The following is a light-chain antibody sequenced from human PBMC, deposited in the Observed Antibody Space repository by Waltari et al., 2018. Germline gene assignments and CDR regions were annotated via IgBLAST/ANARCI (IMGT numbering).Light chain of an antibody. CDR1: ALPKQY. Sequence: SYELTQPPSVSVSPGQTARIPCSGAALPKQYAHGYQQKPGQAPVLVIYKDSERPSGVPERFSGSSSERTVTLTISGVQAEDEADYYCQSADSSGTYRVFGGGTKLTVL. CDR2: KDS. CDR3: QSADSSGTYRV. J-gene: IGLJ2*01. V-gene: IGLV3-25*03.